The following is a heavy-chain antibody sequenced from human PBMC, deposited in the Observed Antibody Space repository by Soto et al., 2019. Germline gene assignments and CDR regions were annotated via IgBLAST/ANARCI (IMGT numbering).Heavy chain of an antibody. CDR2: ISSSSSYI. CDR3: ARGGGAIFGVGDV. CDR1: GCTFSSYS. D-gene: IGHD3-3*01. J-gene: IGHJ6*04. Sequence: EVQLMESGGGLVKPGGSLRLSCVASGCTFSSYSMNWVRQAPGKGLEWVSCISSSSSYIYYADSVKGRFTISRDNAKTSLYLQMNSLRAEDTAAYYCARGGGAIFGVGDVWGKGTTVTVSS. V-gene: IGHV3-21*01.